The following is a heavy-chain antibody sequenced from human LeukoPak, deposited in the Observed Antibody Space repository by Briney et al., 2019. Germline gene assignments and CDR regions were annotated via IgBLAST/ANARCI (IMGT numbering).Heavy chain of an antibody. CDR2: IYYSGST. Sequence: SETLSLTCTVSGGSISSYYWSWIRQPPGEGLEWIGYIYYSGSTNYNPSLKSRVTISVDTSKNQFSLKLSSVTAADTAVYYCARQGYTVGMDYWGQGTLVTVSS. J-gene: IGHJ4*02. CDR1: GGSISSYY. D-gene: IGHD2-2*02. CDR3: ARQGYTVGMDY. V-gene: IGHV4-59*08.